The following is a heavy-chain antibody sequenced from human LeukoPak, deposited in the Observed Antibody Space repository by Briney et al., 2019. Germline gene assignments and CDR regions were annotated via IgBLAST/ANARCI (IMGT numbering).Heavy chain of an antibody. CDR2: ISYSGSS. D-gene: IGHD5-18*01. CDR3: ARDKTRGLGYSYSKSGNYFDY. V-gene: IGHV4-39*02. J-gene: IGHJ4*02. CDR1: GASISSITYY. Sequence: SETLSLTCTVSGASISSITYYWGWIRQPPGKGLEWIGSISYSGSSYYNPSLKSRVTISVDTSKSQFSLKLSSVTAADTAVYSCARDKTRGLGYSYSKSGNYFDYWGQGTLVTVSS.